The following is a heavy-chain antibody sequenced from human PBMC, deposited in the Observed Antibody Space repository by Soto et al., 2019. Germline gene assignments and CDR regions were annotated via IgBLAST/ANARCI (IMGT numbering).Heavy chain of an antibody. J-gene: IGHJ4*02. D-gene: IGHD3-16*01. Sequence: QVQLQESGPGLVKPSETLSLTCTVSGCSMRGQHWSWIRHPPGKGLEWIGHHSDSTNYNPSLKSRITISTDTSKNQFSLKLSSVTAADTAVYYCATYTVGEGGRGYWGQGTLVTVSS. CDR2: HHSDST. CDR1: GCSMRGQH. CDR3: ATYTVGEGGRGY. V-gene: IGHV4-4*09.